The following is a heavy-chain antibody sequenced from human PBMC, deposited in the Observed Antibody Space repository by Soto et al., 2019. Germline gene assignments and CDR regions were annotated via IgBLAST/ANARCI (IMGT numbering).Heavy chain of an antibody. D-gene: IGHD3-16*01. Sequence: ASVKVSCKASGYTFTSYYMHWVRQAPGQGLEWMGIINPSGGSTSYAQKFQGRVTMTRDTSTSTVYMELSSLRSEDTAVYYCARIMGPESQGVPKNYYYYGMDVWGQGTTVTVAS. J-gene: IGHJ6*02. CDR2: INPSGGST. CDR1: GYTFTSYY. CDR3: ARIMGPESQGVPKNYYYYGMDV. V-gene: IGHV1-46*01.